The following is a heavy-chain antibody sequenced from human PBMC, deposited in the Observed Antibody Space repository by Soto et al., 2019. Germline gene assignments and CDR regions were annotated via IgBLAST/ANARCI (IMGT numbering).Heavy chain of an antibody. J-gene: IGHJ3*02. CDR2: IKSKTDGGTT. V-gene: IGHV3-15*07. Sequence: GGSLRLSCAASGFTFSNAWMNWVRQAPGKGLEWVGRIKSKTDGGTTDYAAPVKGRFNISRDDSKNTLYLQMNSLKTEDTAVYYCTTDVYNWNLQAFDIWGQGTMVTVSS. D-gene: IGHD1-7*01. CDR3: TTDVYNWNLQAFDI. CDR1: GFTFSNAW.